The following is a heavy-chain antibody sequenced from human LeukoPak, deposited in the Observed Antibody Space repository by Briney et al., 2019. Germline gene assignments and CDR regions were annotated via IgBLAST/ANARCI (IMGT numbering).Heavy chain of an antibody. CDR1: GYTLSNHA. J-gene: IGHJ4*02. V-gene: IGHV1-18*04. CDR2: ISADNGNT. D-gene: IGHD3-22*01. Sequence: GASVKVSCKGSGYTLSNHAFSWVRQAPGQGLEWMGWISADNGNTNHAQKFQGRVTITRDTSASTAYMELSSLRSEDTAVYYCARDFEVIYYDSSGYYFSLCDWGQGTLVTVSS. CDR3: ARDFEVIYYDSSGYYFSLCD.